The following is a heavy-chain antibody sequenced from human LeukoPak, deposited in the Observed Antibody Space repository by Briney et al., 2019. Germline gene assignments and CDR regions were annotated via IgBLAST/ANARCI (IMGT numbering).Heavy chain of an antibody. D-gene: IGHD3-3*02. CDR3: AKGLSHFWSAEGAFDI. J-gene: IGHJ3*02. V-gene: IGHV3-33*06. CDR2: IWYDGSNK. CDR1: GFTFGSYG. Sequence: GGSLRLSCAASGFTFGSYGMHWVRQAPGKGLEWVAVIWYDGSNKYYADSVKGRFTISRDNSKNTLYLQMNSLRAEDTAVYYCAKGLSHFWSAEGAFDIWGQGTMVTVSS.